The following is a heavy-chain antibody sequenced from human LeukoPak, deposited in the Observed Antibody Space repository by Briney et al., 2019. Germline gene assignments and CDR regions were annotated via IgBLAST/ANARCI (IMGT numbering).Heavy chain of an antibody. CDR1: GFLFTNAW. V-gene: IGHV3-15*01. J-gene: IGHJ3*02. CDR2: IKSKVDGETA. Sequence: GGPLRLSCAGSGFLFTNAWMNWVRQAPGKGLEWVGRIKSKVDGETADYAAPVKGRFTISRDDSKNTLYLQMNSLKTEDTAVYYCTRVRDSSAYHAFDIWGQGTMVTVSS. CDR3: TRVRDSSAYHAFDI. D-gene: IGHD3-22*01.